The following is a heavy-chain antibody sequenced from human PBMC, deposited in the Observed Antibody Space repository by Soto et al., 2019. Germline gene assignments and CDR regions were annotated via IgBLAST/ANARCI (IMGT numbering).Heavy chain of an antibody. CDR1: GGSISSYY. D-gene: IGHD5-12*01. CDR2: IYNSGTT. Sequence: ETLSLTCTVSGGSISSYYWSWIRQPPGKGLEWIGYIYNSGTTNYNPSLKSRVTISIDTSKNQFSLKLSSVTAADTAVYYCASLPRGWLQFRYFQHWGQGTLVTVSS. J-gene: IGHJ1*01. CDR3: ASLPRGWLQFRYFQH. V-gene: IGHV4-59*01.